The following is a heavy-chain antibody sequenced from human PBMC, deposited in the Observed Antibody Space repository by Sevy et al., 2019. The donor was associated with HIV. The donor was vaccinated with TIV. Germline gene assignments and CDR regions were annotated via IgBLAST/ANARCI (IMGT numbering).Heavy chain of an antibody. J-gene: IGHJ4*02. V-gene: IGHV3-30-3*01. CDR2: ISYDGSNK. CDR1: EFTFSSYT. D-gene: IGHD3-22*01. CDR3: ARDLYYYDSSGYFDY. Sequence: GGSLRLSCAASEFTFSSYTMHWVRQAPGKGLEWVAVISYDGSNKYYADSVKGRFTISRDNSKNTLYLQMNSLRAEDTAVYYCARDLYYYDSSGYFDYWGQGTLVTVSS.